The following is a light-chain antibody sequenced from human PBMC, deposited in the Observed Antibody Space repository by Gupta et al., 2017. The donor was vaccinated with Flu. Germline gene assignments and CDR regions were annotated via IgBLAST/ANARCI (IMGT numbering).Light chain of an antibody. J-gene: IGKJ3*01. V-gene: IGKV1-39*01. CDR2: AAS. CDR3: QQGYSSPFT. CDR1: QSISVS. Sequence: TQVTQSPSSLSASVGDRVTITCRASQSISVSLSWYQQKAGKAPKLLIFAASSLLSGVPSRFSGSGSGTDFTLTITSLQPEDFATYYCQQGYSSPFTFGPGTTVDIK.